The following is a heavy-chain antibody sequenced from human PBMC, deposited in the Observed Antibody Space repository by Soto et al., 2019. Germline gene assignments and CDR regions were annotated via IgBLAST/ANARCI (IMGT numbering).Heavy chain of an antibody. CDR3: ARPEGFGYYYQSSTYRRLDY. CDR1: GFTFSSYA. D-gene: IGHD3-22*01. J-gene: IGHJ4*02. CDR2: ISGSGGST. V-gene: IGHV3-23*01. Sequence: GGSLRLSCAASGFTFSSYAMSWVRQAPGKGLEWVSAISGSGGSTYYADSVKGRFTISRDNSKNTLYLQMNSLRAEDTAVYYCARPEGFGYYYQSSTYRRLDYWGQGSLVTVSS.